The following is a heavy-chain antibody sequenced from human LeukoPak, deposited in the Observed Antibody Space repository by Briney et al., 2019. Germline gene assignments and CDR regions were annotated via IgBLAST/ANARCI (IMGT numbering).Heavy chain of an antibody. D-gene: IGHD5-18*01. V-gene: IGHV1-2*04. J-gene: IGHJ4*02. CDR3: ARGGIQLWLGVNGDYYFDY. CDR2: INPNSGGT. Sequence: ASVKVSCKASGYTFTGYYMHWVRQAPGQGLEWMGWINPNSGGTNYAQKFRGWVTVTRDTSISTAYMELSRLRSDDTAVYYCARGGIQLWLGVNGDYYFDYWGQGTLVTVSS. CDR1: GYTFTGYY.